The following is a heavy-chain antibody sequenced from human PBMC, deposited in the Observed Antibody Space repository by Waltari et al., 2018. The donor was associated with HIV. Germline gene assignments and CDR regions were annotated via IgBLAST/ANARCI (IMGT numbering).Heavy chain of an antibody. Sequence: QVNLVQSGDEVKEPGASVKVSCEASGYSFRSYAINWVRQAPAQVLEWMGWIIGYNLITKYAEKVEGRVTIPPDTSTNTVYMEIRSLRSDDTAVYFWARGNSMLRMAELDYWGQGTLVTVSS. V-gene: IGHV1-18*04. D-gene: IGHD3-10*02. CDR3: ARGNSMLRMAELDY. J-gene: IGHJ4*02. CDR2: IIGYNLIT. CDR1: GYSFRSYA.